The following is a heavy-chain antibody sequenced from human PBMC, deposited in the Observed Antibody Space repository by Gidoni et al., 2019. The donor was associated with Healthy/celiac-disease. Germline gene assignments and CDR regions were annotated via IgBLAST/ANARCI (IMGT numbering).Heavy chain of an antibody. J-gene: IGHJ6*03. CDR1: GFTFSSYS. Sequence: EVQLVESGGGLVQPGGSLRLSCAASGFTFSSYSMNWVRQAPGKGLELVSYISSSSSTIYYAESVKGRFTISRDNAKNSLYLQMNSLRDEDTAVYYCARLSGATVFYYYYYYMDVWGKGTTVTVSS. CDR2: ISSSSSTI. D-gene: IGHD3-10*02. V-gene: IGHV3-48*02. CDR3: ARLSGATVFYYYYYYMDV.